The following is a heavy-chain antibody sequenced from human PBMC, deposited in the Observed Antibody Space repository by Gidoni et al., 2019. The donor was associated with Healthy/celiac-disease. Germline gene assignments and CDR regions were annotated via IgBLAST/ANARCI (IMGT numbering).Heavy chain of an antibody. V-gene: IGHV3-48*04. J-gene: IGHJ4*02. CDR2: ISSSSSTI. Sequence: EVQLVESGGGLVQPGGSLRLSCAASGFTFSRYSMNWVRQAPGKGLEWVSYISSSSSTIYYADYVKGRFTISRDNAKNSLDLQMNSRRAEDTAVYYCASAFWRGTHDYWGQGTLVTVSS. CDR3: ASAFWRGTHDY. CDR1: GFTFSRYS. D-gene: IGHD3-10*01.